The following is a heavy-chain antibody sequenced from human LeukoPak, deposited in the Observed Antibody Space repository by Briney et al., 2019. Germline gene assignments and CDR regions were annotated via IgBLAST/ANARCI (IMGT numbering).Heavy chain of an antibody. D-gene: IGHD7-27*01. J-gene: IGHJ4*02. CDR2: IYSSGST. Sequence: SETLSLTCTVSGGSISFTTSYYWGWIRQPPGKGLEWIGNIYSSGSTYYNPSFKSRVTISVDTSKNQFSLQLSSVTATDTAVYYCARETTNWGIDYWGQGTLVTVSS. CDR1: GGSISFTTSYY. CDR3: ARETTNWGIDY. V-gene: IGHV4-39*01.